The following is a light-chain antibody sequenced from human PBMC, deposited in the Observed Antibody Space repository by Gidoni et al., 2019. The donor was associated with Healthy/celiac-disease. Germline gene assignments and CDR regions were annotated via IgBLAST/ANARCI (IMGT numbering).Light chain of an antibody. CDR2: GAS. CDR3: T. CDR1: QSVSSSY. V-gene: IGKV3-20*01. Sequence: EIVLTQSPGTLSLSPGERATLSCRASQSVSSSYLAWYQQKPGQAPRLLIYGASSRATGIPDRFSGSGSGTDFTLIISRLEPEDFAVFRDTFGQGTKLEIK. J-gene: IGKJ2*01.